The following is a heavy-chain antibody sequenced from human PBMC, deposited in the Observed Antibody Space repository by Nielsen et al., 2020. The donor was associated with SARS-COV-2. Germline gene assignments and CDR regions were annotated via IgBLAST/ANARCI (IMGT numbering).Heavy chain of an antibody. D-gene: IGHD6-13*01. Sequence: GESLKISCAASGFTFSSYAMSWVRQAPGKGLEWVSAISGSGGSTYYADSVKGRFTISRDNSKNTLYLQMNSLRAEDTAVYYCARRYSSSWYPFDHWGQGTLVTVSS. CDR1: GFTFSSYA. V-gene: IGHV3-23*01. CDR3: ARRYSSSWYPFDH. J-gene: IGHJ4*02. CDR2: ISGSGGST.